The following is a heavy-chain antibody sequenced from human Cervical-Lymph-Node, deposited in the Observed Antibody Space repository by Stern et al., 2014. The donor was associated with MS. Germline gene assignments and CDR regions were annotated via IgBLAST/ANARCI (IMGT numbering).Heavy chain of an antibody. J-gene: IGHJ6*02. Sequence: QLVQSGGGVVQPGRSLRLSCAASGFSLSSLGMHWVRQAPGRGLEWEAVVSFVGSNKMYGDSVKGRFSISSDNSNNTMYLQMNSLRPEDTAVYYCMGVGVGVDVWGQGTTVIVS. CDR1: GFSLSSLG. CDR3: MGVGVGVDV. V-gene: IGHV3-30*03. CDR2: VSFVGSNK.